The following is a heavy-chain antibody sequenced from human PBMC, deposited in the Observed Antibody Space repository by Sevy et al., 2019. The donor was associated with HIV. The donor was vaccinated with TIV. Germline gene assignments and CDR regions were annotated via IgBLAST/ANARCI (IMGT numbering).Heavy chain of an antibody. CDR3: AKGPYSGSHYFDY. D-gene: IGHD1-26*01. CDR1: GFTFSSYG. V-gene: IGHV3-30*18. J-gene: IGHJ4*02. Sequence: GGSLRLSCAASGFTFSSYGMHWVRQAPGKGLEWVAVISYDGSNKYYADSVKGRFTISRDNSKNTLYLQMNSLRAEDTAVYYFAKGPYSGSHYFDYWGQGTLVTVSS. CDR2: ISYDGSNK.